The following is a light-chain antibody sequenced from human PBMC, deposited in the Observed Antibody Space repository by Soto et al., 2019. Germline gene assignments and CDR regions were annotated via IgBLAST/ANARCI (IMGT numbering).Light chain of an antibody. CDR2: GAS. Sequence: EIVMTQSPATLSVSPGERATLSCRASQSVSSNLAWYQQKPGQAPRLLIYGASTRATGIPARFSGSGSGTEFTLTSSSLHSEDFAVYYCQQYNNWPPMYTFGQGSKLESK. CDR1: QSVSSN. V-gene: IGKV3-15*01. CDR3: QQYNNWPPMYT. J-gene: IGKJ2*01.